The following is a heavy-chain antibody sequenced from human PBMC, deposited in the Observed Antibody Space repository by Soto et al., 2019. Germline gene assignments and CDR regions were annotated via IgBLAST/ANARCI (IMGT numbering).Heavy chain of an antibody. CDR3: ARLGHVYYYDSSGYREYFQH. J-gene: IGHJ1*01. CDR1: SGSISSYY. V-gene: IGHV4-59*01. Sequence: SETLSLTCTVSSGSISSYYWSWIRQPPGKGLEWIGYIYYSGSTNYNPSLKSRVTISVDTSKNQFSLKLSSVTAADTAVYYCARLGHVYYYDSSGYREYFQHWGQGTLVTVSS. CDR2: IYYSGST. D-gene: IGHD3-22*01.